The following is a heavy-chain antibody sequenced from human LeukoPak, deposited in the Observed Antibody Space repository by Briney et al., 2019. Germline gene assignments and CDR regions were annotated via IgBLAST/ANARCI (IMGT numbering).Heavy chain of an antibody. D-gene: IGHD3-10*01. Sequence: SETLSLTCAVYGGSFSGYYWSWIRQPPGKGLEWIGEINHSGSTNYNPSLKSRDTISVDTSKNQFSLKLSSVTAADTAVYYCARGGTTYYYGSGSYYNALASYWGQGTLVTVSS. CDR2: INHSGST. V-gene: IGHV4-34*01. CDR1: GGSFSGYY. J-gene: IGHJ4*02. CDR3: ARGGTTYYYGSGSYYNALASY.